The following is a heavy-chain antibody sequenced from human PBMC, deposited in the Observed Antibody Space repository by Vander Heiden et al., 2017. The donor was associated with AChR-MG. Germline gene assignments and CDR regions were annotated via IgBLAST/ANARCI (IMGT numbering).Heavy chain of an antibody. D-gene: IGHD2-2*01. CDR1: GFTFSTSW. V-gene: IGHV3-7*01. Sequence: EVQLVESGGGLVQPGGSLRLSCAASGFTFSTSWMTWVRQAPGKGLEWVANIKKDGSEKYYVDSVKGRFTISRDDAKSSLYLQMNSLRAEDTAVYYCARPLGDALSKTLDSWGQGTLVTVSS. CDR3: ARPLGDALSKTLDS. CDR2: IKKDGSEK. J-gene: IGHJ4*02.